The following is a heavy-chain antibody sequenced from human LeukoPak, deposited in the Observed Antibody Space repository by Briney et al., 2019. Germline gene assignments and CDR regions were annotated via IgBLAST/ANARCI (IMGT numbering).Heavy chain of an antibody. V-gene: IGHV1-69*05. CDR1: GGTFSSYT. CDR2: IIPIFGTA. J-gene: IGHJ6*03. Sequence: SVKVSCKASGGTFSSYTISWVRQAPRQGHEWMGGIIPIFGTANYEQKFQGRVTTTTDESTTTAYMELNSLRSEDTAVYYCARGIRGYYYYYMDVWGKGTTVTVSS. D-gene: IGHD3-22*01. CDR3: ARGIRGYYYYYMDV.